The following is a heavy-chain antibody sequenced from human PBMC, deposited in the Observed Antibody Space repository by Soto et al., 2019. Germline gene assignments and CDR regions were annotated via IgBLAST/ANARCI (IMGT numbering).Heavy chain of an antibody. CDR3: ARSLYYDFWSGYSSYYYYMDV. J-gene: IGHJ6*03. CDR2: ISAYNGNT. D-gene: IGHD3-3*01. CDR1: GYTFTSYG. Sequence: ASVKVSCKASGYTFTSYGISWVRQAPGRGLERMGWISAYNGNTNYAQKLQGRVTMTTDTSTSTAYKELRSLRSDDTAVYYCARSLYYDFWSGYSSYYYYMDVWGKGTTVTVSS. V-gene: IGHV1-18*01.